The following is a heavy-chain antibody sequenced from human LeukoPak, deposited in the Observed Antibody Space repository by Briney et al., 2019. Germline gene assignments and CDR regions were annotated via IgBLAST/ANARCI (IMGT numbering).Heavy chain of an antibody. CDR3: AKDADLWFGELLPTVFDY. CDR2: IWYDGSNK. Sequence: GGSLRLSCAASGFTFSSYGMHWVRQAPGKGLERVAVIWYDGSNKYYADSVKGRFTITRDNSKNTLYLQMNSLRAEDTAVYYCAKDADLWFGELLPTVFDYWGQGTLVTVSS. CDR1: GFTFSSYG. D-gene: IGHD3-10*01. J-gene: IGHJ4*02. V-gene: IGHV3-33*06.